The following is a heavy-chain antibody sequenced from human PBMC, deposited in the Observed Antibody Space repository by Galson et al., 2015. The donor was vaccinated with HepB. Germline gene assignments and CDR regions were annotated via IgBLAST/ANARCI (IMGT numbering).Heavy chain of an antibody. V-gene: IGHV1-2*02. J-gene: IGHJ5*02. CDR1: GYTFTGYY. D-gene: IGHD2-15*01. Sequence: SVKVSCKASGYTFTGYYMHWVRQAPGQGLEWMGWINPNSGGTNYAQKFQGRVTMTRDTSISTAYMELSRLRSDDTAVYYCARGEPDIVVVVAAIVRFDPWGQGTLVTVSS. CDR3: ARGEPDIVVVVAAIVRFDP. CDR2: INPNSGGT.